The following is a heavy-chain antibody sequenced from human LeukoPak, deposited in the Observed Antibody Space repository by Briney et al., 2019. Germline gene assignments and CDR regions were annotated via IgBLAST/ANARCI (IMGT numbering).Heavy chain of an antibody. D-gene: IGHD2-21*01. CDR3: ARDRPTGLSRVFVAQ. V-gene: IGHV3-21*04. CDR2: MSSGGSYI. Sequence: GGSLRLSCSASGFTFSTYAMTCVRQAPGKGLEWISSMSSGGSYIYYADSVRGRFTISRDNTKNSLFLVMNNLRADDTAVYYCARDRPTGLSRVFVAQWGQGTQVTVFS. J-gene: IGHJ4*02. CDR1: GFTFSTYA.